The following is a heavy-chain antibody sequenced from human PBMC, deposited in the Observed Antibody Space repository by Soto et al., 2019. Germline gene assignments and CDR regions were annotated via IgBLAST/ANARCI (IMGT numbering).Heavy chain of an antibody. CDR2: IGGSGDII. J-gene: IGHJ6*02. V-gene: IGHV3-11*01. CDR3: ARCRETTYYYYYGMDV. CDR1: GFTFSDYY. D-gene: IGHD1-1*01. Sequence: PVGSLRLSCAASGFTFSDYYMNWIRQAPGKGLEWVAYIGGSGDIIYYADSVKGRFTISRDNAKNSLYLQMNSLRADDTAVYYCARCRETTYYYYYGMDVWGQGTTVTVSS.